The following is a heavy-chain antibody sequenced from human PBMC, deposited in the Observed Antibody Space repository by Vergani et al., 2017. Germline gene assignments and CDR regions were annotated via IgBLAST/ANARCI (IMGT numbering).Heavy chain of an antibody. CDR3: ARHRGSGGFFPSSYFYGMDV. J-gene: IGHJ6*02. V-gene: IGHV4-38-2*01. CDR2: IHHSGDT. D-gene: IGHD3-10*01. Sequence: QVQLQQWGPGLLKPSETLTLTCDVSDSSIMTNPYWGWFRQSPGKGLEWIGCIHHSGDTHYNSSLKSRVSISIVSSSKFSLSLTSVTAADTAIYYCARHRGSGGFFPSSYFYGMDVWGHGTTVTVSS. CDR1: DSSIMTNPY.